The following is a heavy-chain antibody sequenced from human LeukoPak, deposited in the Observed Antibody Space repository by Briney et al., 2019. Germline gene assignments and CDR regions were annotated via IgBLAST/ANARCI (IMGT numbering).Heavy chain of an antibody. Sequence: PGGSLRLSCAASGFTFRSYAMSWVRQAPGKGLEWVSAISGSGGSTYYADSVKGRFTISRDNSKNTLYLQMNSLRAEDTAVYYCAKDPRWSSGWRSSNGDAFDIWSQGTMVTVSS. CDR3: AKDPRWSSGWRSSNGDAFDI. CDR2: ISGSGGST. V-gene: IGHV3-23*01. D-gene: IGHD6-19*01. J-gene: IGHJ3*02. CDR1: GFTFRSYA.